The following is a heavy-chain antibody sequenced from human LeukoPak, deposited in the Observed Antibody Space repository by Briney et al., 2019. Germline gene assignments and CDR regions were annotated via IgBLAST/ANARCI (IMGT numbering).Heavy chain of an antibody. D-gene: IGHD1-26*01. Sequence: PSETLSLTCAVYGGSFSGYYWSWIRQPPGKGLEWIGEINHSGSTNYNPSLNSRVTISVDTSKNQFSLKLSSVTAADTAVYYCARGRRGSYFDNDYWGQGTLVTVSS. CDR2: INHSGST. CDR3: ARGRRGSYFDNDY. CDR1: GGSFSGYY. V-gene: IGHV4-34*01. J-gene: IGHJ4*02.